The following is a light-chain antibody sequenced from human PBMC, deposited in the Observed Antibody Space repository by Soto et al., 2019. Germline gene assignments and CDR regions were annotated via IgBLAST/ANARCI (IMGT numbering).Light chain of an antibody. CDR1: QSVSSSY. J-gene: IGKJ2*01. V-gene: IGKV3-20*01. CDR3: QQYGSSPQT. Sequence: EIVLTQSPGTLSLSPGERATLSCRASQSVSSSYLAWYQQKPGQAPRLLIYGASSRATGIPDRFSGSGSGTDFTLTISSLEPEDFAVYSCQQYGSSPQTFGQGTKLEIK. CDR2: GAS.